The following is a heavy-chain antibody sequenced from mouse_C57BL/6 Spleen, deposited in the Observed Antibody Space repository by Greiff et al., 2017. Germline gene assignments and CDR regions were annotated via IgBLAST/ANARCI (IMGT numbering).Heavy chain of an antibody. Sequence: QVQLQQPGAELVKPGASVTLSCKASGYTFTSYWMHWVKQRPGQGLEWIGMIHPNSGSTNYNEKFKSKATLTVDKSSSTAYMQLSSLTSEDSAVYYCAYDGYYVAMDYWGQGTSVTVSS. CDR1: GYTFTSYW. CDR2: IHPNSGST. V-gene: IGHV1-64*01. J-gene: IGHJ4*01. D-gene: IGHD2-3*01. CDR3: AYDGYYVAMDY.